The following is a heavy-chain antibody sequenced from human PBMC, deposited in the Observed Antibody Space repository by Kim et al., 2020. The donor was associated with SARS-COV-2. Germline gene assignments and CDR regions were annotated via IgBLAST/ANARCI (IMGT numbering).Heavy chain of an antibody. Sequence: SETLSLTCTVSGGSISSGGYYWSWIRQHPGKGLEWIGYIYHSASTYYNPSLKSRVTISLDTSKNQFSLKLSSVTAADTAVYYCARAPITMIVVVQAFDIWGQGTMVTVSS. CDR2: IYHSAST. D-gene: IGHD3-22*01. CDR1: GGSISSGGYY. V-gene: IGHV4-31*03. J-gene: IGHJ3*02. CDR3: ARAPITMIVVVQAFDI.